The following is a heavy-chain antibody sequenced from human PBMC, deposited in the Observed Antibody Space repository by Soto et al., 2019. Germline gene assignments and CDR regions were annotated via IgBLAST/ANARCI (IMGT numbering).Heavy chain of an antibody. CDR3: AKDHIAARRLDYYYGMDV. V-gene: IGHV3-23*01. D-gene: IGHD6-6*01. CDR1: GFTFSGYA. Sequence: GGSLRLSCAASGFTFSGYAMSWVRQAPGKGLEWVSAISGSGGSTYYADSVKGRFTISRDNSKNTLYLQMNSLRAEDTAVYYCAKDHIAARRLDYYYGMDVWGQGTTVTVSS. CDR2: ISGSGGST. J-gene: IGHJ6*02.